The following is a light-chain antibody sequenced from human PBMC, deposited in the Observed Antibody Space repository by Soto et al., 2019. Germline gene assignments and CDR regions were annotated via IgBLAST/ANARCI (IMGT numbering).Light chain of an antibody. V-gene: IGKV1-39*01. CDR2: KAS. J-gene: IGKJ4*01. Sequence: DIQMTQSPSSLSASVGDRVTITCRASQSISSYLNWYQQKPGKAPKLLIYKASSLESGVQSRFSGSGSGTEFTLTIRSLQPDDFATYYCKQSYNTPLTFGGGTKVDIK. CDR3: KQSYNTPLT. CDR1: QSISSY.